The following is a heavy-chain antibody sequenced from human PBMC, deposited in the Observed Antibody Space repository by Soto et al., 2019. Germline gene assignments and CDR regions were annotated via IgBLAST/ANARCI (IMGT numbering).Heavy chain of an antibody. D-gene: IGHD2-15*01. J-gene: IGHJ4*02. CDR2: IYWDDDK. V-gene: IGHV2-5*02. Sequence: SGPTLVNPTQTLTLTCTFSGFSLSTSGVGVGWIRQPPGKALEWLALIYWDDDKRYSPSLKSRLTITKDTSKNQVVLTMTNMDPVDTATYYCAHRLGYCSGGSCYFEFDYWGQGTLVTVSS. CDR1: GFSLSTSGVG. CDR3: AHRLGYCSGGSCYFEFDY.